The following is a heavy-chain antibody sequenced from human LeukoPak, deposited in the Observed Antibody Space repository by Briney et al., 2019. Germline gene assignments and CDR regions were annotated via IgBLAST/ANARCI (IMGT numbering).Heavy chain of an antibody. V-gene: IGHV1-8*01. CDR3: ARSAKYYYYYYMDV. Sequence: ASVKVSCKASGYTFTSYDINWVRQATGQGLEWMGWMNPNSGNTGYAQKFQGRVTMARNTSISTAYMELSSLRSEDTAVYYCARSAKYYYYYYMDVWGKGTTVTVSS. J-gene: IGHJ6*03. CDR1: GYTFTSYD. CDR2: MNPNSGNT.